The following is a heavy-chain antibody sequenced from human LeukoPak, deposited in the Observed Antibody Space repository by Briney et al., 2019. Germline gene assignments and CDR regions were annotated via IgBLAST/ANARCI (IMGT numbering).Heavy chain of an antibody. D-gene: IGHD1-1*01. J-gene: IGHJ4*02. CDR2: IYISGST. CDR3: ARDRGTWNDDGFDY. V-gene: IGHV4-4*07. CDR1: GRSISSYY. Sequence: SETLSRTCTVSGRSISSYYCSWIRQPAGKGLEWIGRIYISGSTNYNPSLKSRVTMSVDTSKNQFSLKLSSVTAADTAVYYCARDRGTWNDDGFDYWGQGTLVTVSS.